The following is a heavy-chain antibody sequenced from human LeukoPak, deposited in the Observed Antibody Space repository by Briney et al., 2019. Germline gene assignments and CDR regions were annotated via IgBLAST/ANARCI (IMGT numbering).Heavy chain of an antibody. Sequence: GASVKVSCKASGYTFTSYGISWVRQATGQGLEWMGWMNPNSGNTGYAQKFQGRVTMTRNTSISTAYMELSSLRSEDTAVYYCARAVTSKYYYYGMDVWGQGTTVTVSS. D-gene: IGHD4-17*01. CDR1: GYTFTSYG. CDR3: ARAVTSKYYYYGMDV. J-gene: IGHJ6*02. CDR2: MNPNSGNT. V-gene: IGHV1-8*02.